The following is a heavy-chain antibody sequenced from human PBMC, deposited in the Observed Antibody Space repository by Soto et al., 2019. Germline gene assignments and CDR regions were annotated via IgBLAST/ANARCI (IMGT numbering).Heavy chain of an antibody. CDR3: ARGIKYGAYSRWFDP. V-gene: IGHV1-8*01. J-gene: IGHJ5*02. CDR2: INPNSGNT. CDR1: GYIFTNYD. D-gene: IGHD4-17*01. Sequence: QVQLVQSGAEVKKPGASVKVSCKASGYIFTNYDINWVRQATGQGLEYLGWINPNSGNTGYEQKFKGSGTMTRNTTRNTAYMELNSLRSEDTAVYYCARGIKYGAYSRWFDPWGQGTLVTVSS.